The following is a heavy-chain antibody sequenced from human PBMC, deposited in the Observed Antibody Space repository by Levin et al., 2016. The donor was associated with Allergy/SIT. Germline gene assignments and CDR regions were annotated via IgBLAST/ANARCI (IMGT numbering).Heavy chain of an antibody. CDR2: MNPSSAYT. D-gene: IGHD3-22*01. J-gene: IGHJ3*02. Sequence: ASVKVSCKASGYTFTSSDLHWVRQPTGQGLQWMGWMNPSSAYTAYAQNFQGRVTMTRDTSISTAYMELSSLRSEDTAVYYCARAPRGLYYYDSSGYYGLDALDIWGQGTMVTVSS. CDR3: ARAPRGLYYYDSSGYYGLDALDI. V-gene: IGHV1-8*01. CDR1: GYTFTSSD.